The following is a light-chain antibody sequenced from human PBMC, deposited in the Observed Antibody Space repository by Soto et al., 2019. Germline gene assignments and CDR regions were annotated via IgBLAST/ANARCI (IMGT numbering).Light chain of an antibody. J-gene: IGKJ3*01. CDR3: QQYDNRPST. Sequence: DIQLTQSPSTLAASVGDRVTMTCRASQPINKWLAWYQQKPGKAPDLLISDASTLESVVPSRFRGSGSGTEFTLIISSLQTEDVATYYYQQYDNRPSTFCPGTKVDIK. V-gene: IGKV1-5*01. CDR2: DAS. CDR1: QPINKW.